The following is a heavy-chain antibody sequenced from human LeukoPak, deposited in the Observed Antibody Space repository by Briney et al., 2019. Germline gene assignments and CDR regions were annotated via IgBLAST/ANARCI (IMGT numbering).Heavy chain of an antibody. CDR1: GLTFSSDW. J-gene: IGHJ4*02. CDR2: FIGNASTI. D-gene: IGHD2-8*01. V-gene: IGHV3-74*01. Sequence: GGSRRFSLAASGLTFSSDWMNWARKVQGRGRGWSSRFIGNASTINYADSVKGRFTISRDNAKNTLYLQMNNLRAEDTAVYYCAREDCTIGAVCSSLLDHWGRGTLVTVSS. CDR3: AREDCTIGAVCSSLLDH.